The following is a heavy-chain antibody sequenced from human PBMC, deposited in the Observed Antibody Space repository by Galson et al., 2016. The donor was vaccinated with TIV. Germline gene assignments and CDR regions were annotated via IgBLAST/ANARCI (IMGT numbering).Heavy chain of an antibody. CDR1: GFTFSTYW. J-gene: IGHJ6*02. CDR3: ARGALDTDREYYYYYGLDV. Sequence: SLRLSCAASGFTFSTYWMHWVRQAPGKGLVWVSRIDSEGDNTRYADSVTGRFTISRDNAKNTLYLQMNSLSADDTAVYYCARGALDTDREYYYYYGLDVWGQGTTVTVSS. V-gene: IGHV3-74*01. D-gene: IGHD5-18*01. CDR2: IDSEGDNT.